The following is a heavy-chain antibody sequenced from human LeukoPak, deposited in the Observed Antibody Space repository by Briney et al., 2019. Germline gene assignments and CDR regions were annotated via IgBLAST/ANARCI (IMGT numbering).Heavy chain of an antibody. V-gene: IGHV5-51*01. Sequence: GESLKISCKGSGYSFTNYWIGWVRQMPGKGLEWMGIIYPGDSDTRYSPSFQGQVTISADKSISTAYLQWSSLKASDTAMYYCARQTTVTTTTPYYMTSGANGPRSPSP. D-gene: IGHD4-11*01. CDR3: ARQTTVTTTTPYYMTS. J-gene: IGHJ6*03. CDR2: IYPGDSDT. CDR1: GYSFTNYW.